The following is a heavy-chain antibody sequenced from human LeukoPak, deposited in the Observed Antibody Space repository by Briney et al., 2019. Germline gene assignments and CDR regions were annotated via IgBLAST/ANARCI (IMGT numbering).Heavy chain of an antibody. J-gene: IGHJ4*02. CDR1: GFDFTAYG. D-gene: IGHD5-18*01. V-gene: IGHV5-51*01. Sequence: GESLKISCKCSGFDFTAYGIAWVRQMPGKGLEWMGNIYPGGANGRYSPSFQGQVTMSADKSITAVYLQWSSLKASDTAMYYCARHFHSAWFGFWGQGSLVTVSS. CDR3: ARHFHSAWFGF. CDR2: IYPGGANG.